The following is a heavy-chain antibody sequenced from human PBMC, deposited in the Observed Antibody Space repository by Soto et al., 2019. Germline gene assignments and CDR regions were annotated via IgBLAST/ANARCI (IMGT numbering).Heavy chain of an antibody. D-gene: IGHD6-6*01. V-gene: IGHV1-69*13. CDR1: GGTFSIYA. CDR2: IIPIFGTA. Sequence: GASVKVSCKAAGGTFSIYAISCVRQAPGQGLEWMGGIIPIFGTANYAQKFQGRVTITADESTSTAYMELSSLRSEDTAVYYCARDRQLVATYYYYYGMDVWGQGTTVTVSS. J-gene: IGHJ6*02. CDR3: ARDRQLVATYYYYYGMDV.